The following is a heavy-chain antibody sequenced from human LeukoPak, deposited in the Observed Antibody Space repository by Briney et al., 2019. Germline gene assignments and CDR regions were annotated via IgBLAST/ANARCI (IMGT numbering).Heavy chain of an antibody. J-gene: IGHJ5*02. Sequence: ASVKVSCKATGYTFTSYAMHWVRQAPGQRLEWMGWINAGNGNTKYSQIFQGRATITRDTSASTAYMELSSLRSEDTAVYYCARDNIPKSWFGDSTWFDPWGQGTLVTVSS. D-gene: IGHD3-10*01. CDR2: INAGNGNT. CDR1: GYTFTSYA. V-gene: IGHV1-3*01. CDR3: ARDNIPKSWFGDSTWFDP.